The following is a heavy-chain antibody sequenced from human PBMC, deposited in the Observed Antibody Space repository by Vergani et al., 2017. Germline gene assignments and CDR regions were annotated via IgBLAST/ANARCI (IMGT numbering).Heavy chain of an antibody. CDR1: GGSISSYY. CDR2: IYTSGST. V-gene: IGHV4-4*07. D-gene: IGHD2-15*01. CDR3: ARVRKYCSGGSCHYYFDY. Sequence: QVQLQESGPGLVKPSETLSLTCTVSGGSISSYYWSWIRQPAGKGLEWIGRIYTSGSTNYNPSLKSRVTMSVDTSKNQFSLKLSSVTAAATAVYYCARVRKYCSGGSCHYYFDYWGQGTLVTVSS. J-gene: IGHJ4*02.